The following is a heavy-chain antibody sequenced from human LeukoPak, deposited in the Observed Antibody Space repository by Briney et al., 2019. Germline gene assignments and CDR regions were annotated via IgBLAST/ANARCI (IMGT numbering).Heavy chain of an antibody. D-gene: IGHD3-10*01. Sequence: GGSLRLSCAASGFTFSSYWMSWVRQAPGKGLGWMAVISYDGSVIYNADSVKGRFTISRDNSKNTLYLQMDSLRADDTAVYYCAKERSFGPRDFDYWGQGTLVTVSS. CDR1: GFTFSSYW. J-gene: IGHJ4*02. CDR3: AKERSFGPRDFDY. V-gene: IGHV3-30*18. CDR2: ISYDGSVI.